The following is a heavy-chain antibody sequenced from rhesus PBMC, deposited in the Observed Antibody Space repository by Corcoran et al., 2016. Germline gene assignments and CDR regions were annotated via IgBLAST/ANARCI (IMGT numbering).Heavy chain of an antibody. CDR2: IYWNDSK. V-gene: IGHV2-95*01. CDR3: AREKWVQFDFDY. D-gene: IGHD5-24*01. Sequence: QVTLKESGPALVKPTQTLTLTCTFSGFSISTTGTGVGWIRQPPGKALKWLASIYWNDSKYYITSLKRRLTISKDTSKNQVVLTMTNMDPLDTATYYCAREKWVQFDFDYWGQGVLVTVSS. J-gene: IGHJ4*01. CDR1: GFSISTTGTG.